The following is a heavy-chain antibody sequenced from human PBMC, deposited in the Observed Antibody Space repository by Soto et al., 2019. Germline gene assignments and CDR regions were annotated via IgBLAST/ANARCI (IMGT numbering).Heavy chain of an antibody. CDR2: INTYNGNT. V-gene: IGHV1-18*01. Sequence: SGAEVKNPGASVKVSCQASGYTFTRYGIGWARQAPGQGLEWMGWINTYNGNTNYAQNVQGRVTLTTDTSTSTAYMELRSLRSNDTAIYYCAMVDVYVTPSPQDVWGQGTTVIVSS. CDR1: GYTFTRYG. CDR3: AMVDVYVTPSPQDV. J-gene: IGHJ6*02. D-gene: IGHD3-16*01.